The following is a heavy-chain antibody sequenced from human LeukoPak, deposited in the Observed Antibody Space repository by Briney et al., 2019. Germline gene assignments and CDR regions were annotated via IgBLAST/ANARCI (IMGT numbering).Heavy chain of an antibody. CDR3: ARSQNYYGSGDY. CDR1: GDSVNNGNYY. D-gene: IGHD3-10*01. V-gene: IGHV4-61*03. J-gene: IGHJ4*02. Sequence: PSETLSLTCTVSGDSVNNGNYYWSWLRQPPGKALEWIGYIYYTGKTYYNPSLEGRVTILVDTSRNHFSVKLSSVTAADTAVYYCARSQNYYGSGDYWSQGTLVTVSS. CDR2: IYYTGKT.